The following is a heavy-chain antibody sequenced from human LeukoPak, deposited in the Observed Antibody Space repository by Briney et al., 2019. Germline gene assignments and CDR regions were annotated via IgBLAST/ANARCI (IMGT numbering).Heavy chain of an antibody. CDR1: GGTFSSYA. J-gene: IGHJ4*02. Sequence: SVKVSCKASGGTFSSYAISWVRQAPGQGLEWMGGIIPLFGTANYAQKFQGRVTITRDTSASTAYMELSSLRSEDTAVYYCARSSKIFGELQPWGQGTLVTVSS. V-gene: IGHV1-69*05. CDR2: IIPLFGTA. CDR3: ARSSKIFGELQP. D-gene: IGHD3-10*01.